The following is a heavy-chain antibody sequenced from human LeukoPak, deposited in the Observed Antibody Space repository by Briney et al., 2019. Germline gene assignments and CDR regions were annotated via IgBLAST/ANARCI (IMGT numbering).Heavy chain of an antibody. Sequence: GGSLRLSCAASGFTFSSYGMHWVRQAPGKGLEWVAFIRYDGSNKYYADSVKGRFTISRDNSKNTLYLQMNSLRAEDTAVYYCAKDRGGADTYYFDYWGQGTLVTVSS. CDR2: IRYDGSNK. CDR3: AKDRGGADTYYFDY. D-gene: IGHD4-23*01. J-gene: IGHJ4*02. V-gene: IGHV3-30*02. CDR1: GFTFSSYG.